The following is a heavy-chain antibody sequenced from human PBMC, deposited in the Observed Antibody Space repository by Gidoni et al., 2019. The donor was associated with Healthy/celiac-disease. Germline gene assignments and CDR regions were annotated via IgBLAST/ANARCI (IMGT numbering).Heavy chain of an antibody. CDR2: IYSGSNT. J-gene: IGHJ4*02. D-gene: IGHD1-26*01. Sequence: EVQLVESGGGLVQPGGSLRLSCYASGFTVSSNYMSRARQAPGKGLEWVSIIYSGSNTYYADSVKGRFTISRDDSKNTLYLQMNSLRAEDTAVYYCARGTVGAEKLDYWGQGTLVTVSS. CDR1: GFTVSSNY. CDR3: ARGTVGAEKLDY. V-gene: IGHV3-66*02.